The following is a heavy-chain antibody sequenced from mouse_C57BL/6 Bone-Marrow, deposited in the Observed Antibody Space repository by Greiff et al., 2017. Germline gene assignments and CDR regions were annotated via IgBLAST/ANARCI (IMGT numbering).Heavy chain of an antibody. D-gene: IGHD1-1*01. J-gene: IGHJ1*03. CDR1: GFTFTSYW. Sequence: QVQLQQPGTELVKPGASVKLSCKASGFTFTSYWMHWVKQTPGQGLEWIGNINPSNGGTNYNEKFKSKVTLSVDKSTSTAYMQLSSLTSEDSAVYYCARDFYYGSSFDWYVDVGGRGTTVTVSS. CDR3: ARDFYYGSSFDWYVDV. CDR2: INPSNGGT. V-gene: IGHV1-53*01.